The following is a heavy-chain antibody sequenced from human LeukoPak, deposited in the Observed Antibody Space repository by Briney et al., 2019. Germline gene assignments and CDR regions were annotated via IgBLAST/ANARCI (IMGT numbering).Heavy chain of an antibody. CDR2: IKQDGSEK. CDR3: ARDPYGSDYGWFDP. V-gene: IGHV3-7*01. J-gene: IGHJ5*02. CDR1: GFTFSSYW. Sequence: GGSLRLSCAASGFTFSSYWMSWVRQAPGKGLEWVANIKQDGSEKYYVDSVKGRFTIPRDNAKNSLYLQMNSLRAEDTAVYYCARDPYGSDYGWFDPWGQGTLVTVSS. D-gene: IGHD3-10*01.